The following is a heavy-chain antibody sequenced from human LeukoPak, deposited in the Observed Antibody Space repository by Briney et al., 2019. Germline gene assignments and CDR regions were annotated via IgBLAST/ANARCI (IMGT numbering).Heavy chain of an antibody. CDR3: AKARGTVGAALDH. V-gene: IGHV3-33*06. Sequence: GRSLRLSRAASGFTFSSYVMHWVRQAPGKGLEWVAVIWNDGSNKYFADSVKGRFTISRDSSKNTLYLQMNSLRAEDTAVHYCAKARGTVGAALDHWGQGTLVTVSS. CDR2: IWNDGSNK. D-gene: IGHD1-26*01. CDR1: GFTFSSYV. J-gene: IGHJ4*02.